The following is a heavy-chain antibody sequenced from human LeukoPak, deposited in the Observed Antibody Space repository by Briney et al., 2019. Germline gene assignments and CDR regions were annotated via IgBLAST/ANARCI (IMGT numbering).Heavy chain of an antibody. V-gene: IGHV4-34*01. Sequence: SETLSLTCAVSGYSISSGYYWSWIRQPPGKGLEWIGEINHSGSTNYNPSLKSRVTISVDTSKNQFSLKLSSVTAADTAVYYCARWDGDYPTPDDYWGQGTLVTVSS. CDR3: ARWDGDYPTPDDY. CDR2: INHSGST. J-gene: IGHJ4*02. CDR1: GYSISSGYY. D-gene: IGHD4-17*01.